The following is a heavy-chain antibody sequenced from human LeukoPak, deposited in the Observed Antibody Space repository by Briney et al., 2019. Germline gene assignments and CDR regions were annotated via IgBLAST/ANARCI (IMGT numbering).Heavy chain of an antibody. D-gene: IGHD3-22*01. CDR2: INPNSGGT. CDR3: AREAFESTRYYYDSSGYPY. V-gene: IGHV1-2*02. CDR1: GYAFTGYY. J-gene: IGHJ4*02. Sequence: ASVKVSCKASGYAFTGYYMHWVRQAPGQGLEWMGWINPNSGGTNYAQKFQGRVTMTRDTSICTAYMELSRLRSDDTAVYYCAREAFESTRYYYDSSGYPYWGQGTLVTVSS.